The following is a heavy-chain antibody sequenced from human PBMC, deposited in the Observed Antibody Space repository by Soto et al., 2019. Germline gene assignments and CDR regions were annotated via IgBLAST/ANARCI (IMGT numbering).Heavy chain of an antibody. CDR1: GLTFSNYA. Sequence: EVRLLESGGGLVKPGGSLRLSCATSGLTFSNYAMSWVRQAPGGGLEGVSSMSGSSSTTYYADSVRGRFTISRDRSKNTLYLQMSSLRAEDTAVYYCAKNQERELPRVIDFWGQGTLVTVSS. V-gene: IGHV3-23*01. CDR2: MSGSSSTT. CDR3: AKNQERELPRVIDF. J-gene: IGHJ4*02. D-gene: IGHD1-7*01.